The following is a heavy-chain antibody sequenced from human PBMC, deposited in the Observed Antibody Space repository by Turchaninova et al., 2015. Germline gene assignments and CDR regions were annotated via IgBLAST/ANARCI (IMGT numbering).Heavy chain of an antibody. Sequence: QVQLQESGPGLVKPSETLFLRCNVAGGPFSSPNYYGTWIRPSPGNGLEWISNVYCREDVNYNPTLKSRVTLSLDTSKNQVFLKLTSVTAADTAVYYCSRDRMYYDSLSGAVLFGMDVWGQGTTVIVSS. D-gene: IGHD3-9*01. J-gene: IGHJ6*01. CDR1: GGPFSSPNYY. CDR3: SRDRMYYDSLSGAVLFGMDV. CDR2: VYCREDV. V-gene: IGHV4-61*01.